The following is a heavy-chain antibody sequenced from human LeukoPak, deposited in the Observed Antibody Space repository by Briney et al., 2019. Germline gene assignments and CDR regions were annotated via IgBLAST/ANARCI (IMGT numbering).Heavy chain of an antibody. D-gene: IGHD2-2*01. CDR2: ISHDGVDK. CDR3: AKGGYCSATRCYVGKGMDD. V-gene: IGHV3-30*18. J-gene: IGHJ4*02. Sequence: GGSLRLSCAASGFTFDTYGMQWVRQAPGKGLEWVAVISHDGVDKYYADSVKGRFTISRDNSKNTVSLQVNSLRAEDTAAYYCAKGGYCSATRCYVGKGMDDWGQGTLVTVSS. CDR1: GFTFDTYG.